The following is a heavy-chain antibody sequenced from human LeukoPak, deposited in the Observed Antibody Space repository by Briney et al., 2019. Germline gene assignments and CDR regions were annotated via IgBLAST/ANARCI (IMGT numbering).Heavy chain of an antibody. CDR3: ARDLGEGAKRDLDF. CDR1: GYRFSDYG. CDR2: INTYNGNT. D-gene: IGHD1-26*01. V-gene: IGHV1-18*01. Sequence: ASVKVPCKTSGYRFSDYGISWVRQAPGQELQWMGWINTYNGNTEYAQSLQGRATMTIDTATATAYLEVRSLISDDTAVYYCARDLGEGAKRDLDFWGQGTLVTVSS. J-gene: IGHJ4*02.